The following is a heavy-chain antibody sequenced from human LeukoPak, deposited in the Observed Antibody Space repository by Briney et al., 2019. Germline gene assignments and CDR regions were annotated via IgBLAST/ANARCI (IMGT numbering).Heavy chain of an antibody. Sequence: GGSLRLSRAASGFTLNTYYMTWVRQAPGKGLEWVAGIKQDGSENYYMESVKGRFTISRDNSRNSLSLQMNSLRAEDTAVYFCARERYCTSAACYVGVPFDSWGQGTLVTVSS. CDR1: GFTLNTYY. V-gene: IGHV3-7*01. CDR3: ARERYCTSAACYVGVPFDS. CDR2: IKQDGSEN. D-gene: IGHD2-2*01. J-gene: IGHJ4*02.